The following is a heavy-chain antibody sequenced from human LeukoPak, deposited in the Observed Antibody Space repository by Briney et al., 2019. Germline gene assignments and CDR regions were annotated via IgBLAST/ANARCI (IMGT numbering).Heavy chain of an antibody. D-gene: IGHD6-19*01. V-gene: IGHV4-61*01. CDR2: IYYSGST. J-gene: IGHJ6*02. CDR3: ARGVLLAVAGTPGSYYYYGMDV. Sequence: SETLSLTCTVSGGSVSSGSYYWSWIRQPPGKGLEWIGYIYYSGSTNYNPSLKSRVTISVDTSKNQFSLKLSSVTAAVTAVYYCARGVLLAVAGTPGSYYYYGMDVWGQGTTVTVSS. CDR1: GGSVSSGSYY.